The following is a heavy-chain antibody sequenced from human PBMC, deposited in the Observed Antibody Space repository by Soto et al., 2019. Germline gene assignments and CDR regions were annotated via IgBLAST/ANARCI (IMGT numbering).Heavy chain of an antibody. CDR3: ARQHPLDSSAWYN. Sequence: GESLKISCKGSGYNFAGYWIAWVRQMPGKGLELMGIIYPSDSDTRYSPPFEGQVTMSVDKSISTAYLHWSSLKASDTAMYYCARQHPLDSSAWYNWGQGTLVTVSS. CDR2: IYPSDSDT. CDR1: GYNFAGYW. V-gene: IGHV5-51*01. D-gene: IGHD6-19*01. J-gene: IGHJ4*02.